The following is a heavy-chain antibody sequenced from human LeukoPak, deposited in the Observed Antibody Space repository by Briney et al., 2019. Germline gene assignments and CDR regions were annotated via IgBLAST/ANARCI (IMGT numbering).Heavy chain of an antibody. CDR3: ARGAGGTIYYYYMDV. CDR2: MNPNSGNT. CDR1: GYTFTSYD. D-gene: IGHD3-3*01. J-gene: IGHJ6*03. V-gene: IGHV1-8*01. Sequence: ASVKVPCKASGYTFTSYDVNWVRQATGQGLEWMGWMNPNSGNTGYAQKFQGRVTMTRNTSISTAYMELSSLRSEDTAVYYCARGAGGTIYYYYMDVWGKGTTVTVSS.